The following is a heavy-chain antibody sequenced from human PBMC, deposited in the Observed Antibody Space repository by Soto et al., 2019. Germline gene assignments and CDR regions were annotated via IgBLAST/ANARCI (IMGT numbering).Heavy chain of an antibody. D-gene: IGHD2-2*01. J-gene: IGHJ6*02. Sequence: GGSLRLSCAASGFTFSDYYMSWIRQAPGKVLDWVSYISSSSSTIYYADAVKGRFTISRDNAKNSLYLQMNSLRDEDTAVYYCASTIERIGYCSSTSRRTGSDYYYYGMDGGGQGTTVTVSS. CDR1: GFTFSDYY. V-gene: IGHV3-11*04. CDR3: ASTIERIGYCSSTSRRTGSDYYYYGMDG. CDR2: ISSSSSTI.